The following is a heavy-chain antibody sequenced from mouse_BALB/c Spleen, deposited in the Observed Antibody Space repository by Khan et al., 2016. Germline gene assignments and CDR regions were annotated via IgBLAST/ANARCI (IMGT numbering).Heavy chain of an antibody. CDR3: NNAGYDHHSYYARDY. CDR1: GYSFTSYW. V-gene: IGHV1S82*01. Sequence: QVQLQQSGAELVRPGASVKLSCKASGYSFTSYWMNWVKQRPGQGLEWIGMIHPSDSETRLNQKFKDKATLTVDKYSSKTYMQLSSPTSEDSEVYYYNNAGYDHHSYYARDYRCQETSVTVAS. CDR2: IHPSDSET. J-gene: IGHJ4*01. D-gene: IGHD1-1*02.